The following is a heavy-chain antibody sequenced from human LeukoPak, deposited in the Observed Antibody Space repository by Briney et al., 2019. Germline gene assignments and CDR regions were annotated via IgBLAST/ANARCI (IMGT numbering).Heavy chain of an antibody. CDR3: AELGITMIGGV. J-gene: IGHJ6*04. V-gene: IGHV3-48*03. CDR1: GFTFSSYE. D-gene: IGHD3-10*02. CDR2: ISSSGSTI. Sequence: GGSLRLTCAASGFTFSSYEMNWVRQAPGKGLEWVSYISSSGSTIYYADSVKGRFTISRDNAKNSLYLQMNSLRAEDTAVYYSAELGITMIGGVWGKGTTVTISS.